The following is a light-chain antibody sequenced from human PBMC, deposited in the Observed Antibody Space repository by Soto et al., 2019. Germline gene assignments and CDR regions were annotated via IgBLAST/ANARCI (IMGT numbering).Light chain of an antibody. CDR3: SSYSGISHWV. CDR1: SSDIGAYDY. Sequence: QSALTQPASVSRSPGQSITISCTGTSSDIGAYDYVSWYQQHPGKAPKLMIYKVTSRPSGVSIRFSGSKSGSAASLTISGLQAEDEADYYCSSYSGISHWVFGGGTKLTVL. V-gene: IGLV2-14*01. CDR2: KVT. J-gene: IGLJ3*02.